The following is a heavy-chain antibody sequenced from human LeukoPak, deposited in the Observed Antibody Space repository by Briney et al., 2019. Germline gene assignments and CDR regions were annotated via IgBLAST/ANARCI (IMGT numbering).Heavy chain of an antibody. CDR2: IYHSGST. CDR1: GGSISSGGYY. CDR3: ARVGGSGSYYLFDY. J-gene: IGHJ4*02. Sequence: SQTLSLTCTVSGGSISSGGYYWSWIRQPPGKGLEWIGYIYHSGSTYYNPSLKSRVTISVDRSKNQFSLKLSSVTAADTAVYYCARVGGSGSYYLFDYWGQGTLVTVSS. D-gene: IGHD3-10*01. V-gene: IGHV4-30-2*01.